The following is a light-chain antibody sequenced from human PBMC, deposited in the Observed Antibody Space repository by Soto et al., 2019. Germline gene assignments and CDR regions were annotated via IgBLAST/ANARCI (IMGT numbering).Light chain of an antibody. Sequence: EIVLTQSPGTLSLAPGERATLYCMASQSVSSNCLVWYQQKPGQAPRLLIYGASSRATGIPDRFSGSGSGTDFTLTISRLEPEDLAVYYCQQYCSSPLNVGGGTNIEI. CDR1: QSVSSNC. CDR2: GAS. CDR3: QQYCSSPLN. V-gene: IGKV3-20*01. J-gene: IGKJ4*01.